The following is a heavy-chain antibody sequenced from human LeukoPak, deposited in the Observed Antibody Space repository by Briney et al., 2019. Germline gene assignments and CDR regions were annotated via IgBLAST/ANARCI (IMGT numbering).Heavy chain of an antibody. J-gene: IGHJ4*02. CDR1: GFTFSSYS. Sequence: GGSLRLSCAASGFTFSSYSMNWVRQAPGKGLEWVSSISSSSSYIYYADSVKGRFTISRDNAKNSLYLQMNSLRAEDTAVYYCARDLLTYSSSWDYWGQGTLVTVS. D-gene: IGHD6-13*01. CDR2: ISSSSSYI. V-gene: IGHV3-21*01. CDR3: ARDLLTYSSSWDY.